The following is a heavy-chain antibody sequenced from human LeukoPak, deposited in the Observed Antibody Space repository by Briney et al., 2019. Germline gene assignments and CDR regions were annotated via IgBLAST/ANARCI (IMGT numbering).Heavy chain of an antibody. Sequence: PAETLSLTCTVSAESISKSAYYWGWIRQSPGKGLEWIGNIYYSGSTYYNPSLKSRVTISVDTSKNQFSLKLSSVTAADTAVYYCARGLNWGQGTLVTVSS. J-gene: IGHJ4*02. CDR2: IYYSGST. CDR1: AESISKSAYY. CDR3: ARGLN. D-gene: IGHD3-16*01. V-gene: IGHV4-39*01.